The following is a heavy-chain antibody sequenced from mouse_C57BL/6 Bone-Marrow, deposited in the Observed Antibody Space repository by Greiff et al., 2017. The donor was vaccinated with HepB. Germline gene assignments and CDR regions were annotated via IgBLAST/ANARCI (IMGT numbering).Heavy chain of an antibody. Sequence: EVQRVESGGGLVQPGESLKLSCESNEYEFPSHDMSWVRKTPEKRLELVAAINSDGGSTYYPDTMERRFIISRDNTKKTLYLQMSSLMSEDTALYYCARHYSNYWNYAMDYWGQGTSVTVSS. CDR3: ARHYSNYWNYAMDY. CDR2: INSDGGST. D-gene: IGHD2-5*01. J-gene: IGHJ4*01. CDR1: EYEFPSHD. V-gene: IGHV5-2*01.